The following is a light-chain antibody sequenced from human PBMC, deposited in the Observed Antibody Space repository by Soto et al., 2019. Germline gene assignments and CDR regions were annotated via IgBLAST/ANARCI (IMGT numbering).Light chain of an antibody. CDR3: QQYGSSPLIT. CDR1: QRLSASD. Sequence: EIVMTQSPATLSVSPGEKATLSCRASQRLSASDIACYQQKPGQAPKFLIYGVSSRATGIPDRFSGSGSGTDFTLTISRLEPEDFAVYHCQQYGSSPLITFGQGTRLEIK. V-gene: IGKV3-20*01. CDR2: GVS. J-gene: IGKJ5*01.